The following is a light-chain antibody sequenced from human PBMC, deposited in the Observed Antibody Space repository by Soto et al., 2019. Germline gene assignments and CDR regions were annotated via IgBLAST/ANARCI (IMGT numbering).Light chain of an antibody. CDR3: QQYSRQAT. CDR2: KAS. Sequence: DIQMTQSPSTLSASVGDRVTITCRASQSVSNWLAWYQQKPGKAPKILIYKASSLESGVPSRFSGSGSGTEFTLTISSLRPDDFATYYCQQYSRQATFGQGTKVDIK. V-gene: IGKV1-5*03. J-gene: IGKJ1*01. CDR1: QSVSNW.